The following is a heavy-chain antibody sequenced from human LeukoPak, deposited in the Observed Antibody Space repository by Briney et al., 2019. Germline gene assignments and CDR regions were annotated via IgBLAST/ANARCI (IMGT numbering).Heavy chain of an antibody. CDR3: AREAPPDSGYGFDY. Sequence: ASVTVSCKASGYTFTSYGISWVRQASGQGLEWMGWISAYNGNTNYARKLQGRVTMTTDTSTSTAYMELRSLRSDDTAVYYCAREAPPDSGYGFDYWGQGTLVTVSS. CDR2: ISAYNGNT. J-gene: IGHJ4*02. V-gene: IGHV1-18*01. CDR1: GYTFTSYG. D-gene: IGHD5-12*01.